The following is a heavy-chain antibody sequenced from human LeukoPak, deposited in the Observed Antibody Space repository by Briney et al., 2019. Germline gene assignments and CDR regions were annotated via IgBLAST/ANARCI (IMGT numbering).Heavy chain of an antibody. Sequence: GGSLRLSCAASGFTFSSYAMSWVRQAPGKGLEWVSANSGSGGSTYYADSVKGRFTIPRDNSKNTLYLQMNSLRAEDTAVYYCAKDKGWFGELSPWGQGTLVTVSS. D-gene: IGHD3-10*01. CDR1: GFTFSSYA. J-gene: IGHJ5*02. V-gene: IGHV3-23*01. CDR3: AKDKGWFGELSP. CDR2: NSGSGGST.